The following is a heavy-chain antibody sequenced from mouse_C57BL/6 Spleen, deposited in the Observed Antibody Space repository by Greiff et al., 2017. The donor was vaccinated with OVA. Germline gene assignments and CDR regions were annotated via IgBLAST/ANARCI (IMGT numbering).Heavy chain of an antibody. J-gene: IGHJ2*01. CDR3: ARRVYYGYDVGFDY. CDR1: GYTFTSYW. V-gene: IGHV1-55*01. D-gene: IGHD2-2*01. CDR2: IYPGSGST. Sequence: QVQLKQPGAELVKPGASVKMSCKASGYTFTSYWITWVKQRPGQGLEWIGDIYPGSGSTNYNEKFKSKATLTVDTSSSTAYMQLSSLTSEDSAVYYCARRVYYGYDVGFDYWGKGTTLTVSS.